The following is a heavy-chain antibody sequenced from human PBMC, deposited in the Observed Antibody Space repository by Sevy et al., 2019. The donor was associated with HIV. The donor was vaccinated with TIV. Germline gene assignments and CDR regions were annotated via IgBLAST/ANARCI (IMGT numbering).Heavy chain of an antibody. J-gene: IGHJ4*02. Sequence: GGSLRLSCTASGFTFSSFGIHWVRQAPGKGLEWVALMWYDGNNKYYADSVKGRFTISRDSSKNTVYLQMNNLRAEDTAVYYCARGPSLIVAGAAGYLDYWCQGTLVTVSS. D-gene: IGHD2-21*01. V-gene: IGHV3-33*08. CDR3: ARGPSLIVAGAAGYLDY. CDR1: GFTFSSFG. CDR2: MWYDGNNK.